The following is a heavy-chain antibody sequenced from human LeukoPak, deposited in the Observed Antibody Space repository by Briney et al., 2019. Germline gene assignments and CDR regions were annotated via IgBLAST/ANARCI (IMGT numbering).Heavy chain of an antibody. J-gene: IGHJ4*02. V-gene: IGHV1-69*05. CDR3: ARVDSSGWYGPLDY. CDR2: IIPIFGTA. Sequence: SVKVSCKASRGTFSSYAISWVRQAPGQGLEWMGGIIPIFGTANYAQKFQGRVTITTDESTSTAYMELSSLRSEDTAVYYCARVDSSGWYGPLDYWGQGTLVTVSS. CDR1: RGTFSSYA. D-gene: IGHD6-19*01.